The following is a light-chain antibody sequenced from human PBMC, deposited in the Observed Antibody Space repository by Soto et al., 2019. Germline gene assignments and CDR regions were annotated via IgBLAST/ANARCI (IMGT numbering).Light chain of an antibody. Sequence: EIVLTQSPATLSLSPGERATLSCRASQTVSSSLAWYQQKPGLAPRLLIYEVSNRATGIPAGFSGSGSGADFTLTISSLEPGDFALYYCQQHINWPLTFGGGTKV. V-gene: IGKV3-11*01. CDR2: EVS. CDR3: QQHINWPLT. CDR1: QTVSSS. J-gene: IGKJ4*01.